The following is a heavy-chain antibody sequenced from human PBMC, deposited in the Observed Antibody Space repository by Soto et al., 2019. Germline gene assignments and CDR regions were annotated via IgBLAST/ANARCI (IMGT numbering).Heavy chain of an antibody. CDR3: ARRYSSGWYHFDY. D-gene: IGHD6-19*01. J-gene: IGHJ4*02. Sequence: SETLSLTCTVSGDSISSSSYYWGWIRQPPGKGLEWIGDINYSGSTNYNPSLKSRVTISVDTSKNQFSLKLSSVTAADTAVYFCARRYSSGWYHFDYWGQGTLVTVSS. V-gene: IGHV4-39*07. CDR1: GDSISSSSYY. CDR2: INYSGST.